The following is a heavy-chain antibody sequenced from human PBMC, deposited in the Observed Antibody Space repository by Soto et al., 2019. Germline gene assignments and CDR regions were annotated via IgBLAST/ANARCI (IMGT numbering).Heavy chain of an antibody. D-gene: IGHD3-9*01. CDR2: INHSGST. J-gene: IGHJ5*02. Sequence: PGTLRLNSAVYGGSFRGCYCFWICEPPGKELEWIVEINHSGSTHHSPSLQSRVTISVATAKNQVSLKLSSVTAADTAVYYCAISKKRTGTSRPNWCDPRGQGTLVT. V-gene: IGHV4-34*01. CDR1: GGSFRGCY. CDR3: AISKKRTGTSRPNWCDP.